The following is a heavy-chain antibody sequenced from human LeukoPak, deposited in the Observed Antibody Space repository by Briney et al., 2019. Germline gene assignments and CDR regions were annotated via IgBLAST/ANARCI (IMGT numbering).Heavy chain of an antibody. CDR1: GGTFSSYA. V-gene: IGHV1-69*13. CDR2: IIPIFGTA. CDR3: ASSPRVDYYYYMDV. D-gene: IGHD2-15*01. J-gene: IGHJ6*03. Sequence: GASVKVSCKASGGTFSSYAISWVRQAPGQGLEWMGGIIPIFGTANYAQKFQGRVTITADESTSTAYMELSSLRSEDTAVYYCASSPRVDYYYYMDVWGKGTTVTVSS.